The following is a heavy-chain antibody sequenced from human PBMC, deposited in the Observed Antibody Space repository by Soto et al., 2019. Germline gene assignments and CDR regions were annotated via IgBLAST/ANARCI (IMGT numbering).Heavy chain of an antibody. CDR1: GFTFSSYS. CDR2: ISSSSSYI. CDR3: ATEVVVVAATRSYY. D-gene: IGHD2-15*01. J-gene: IGHJ4*02. Sequence: GGSLRLSCAASGFTFSSYSINWVRQAPGKGLEWVSSISSSSSYIYYADSVKGRFTISRDNAKNSLYLQMNSLRAEDTAVYYCATEVVVVAATRSYYWGQGTLVTVYS. V-gene: IGHV3-21*01.